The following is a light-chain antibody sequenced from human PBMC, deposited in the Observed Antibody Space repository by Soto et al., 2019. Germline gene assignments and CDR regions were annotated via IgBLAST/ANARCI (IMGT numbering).Light chain of an antibody. J-gene: IGKJ1*01. V-gene: IGKV3-11*01. Sequence: EIVLTQAPATLSLSPGERATLTCRASQSIGNYIAWYQQKPGQAPRLLVYDVFNRATGIPARFSGSGSGTDFTLTISSLEPEDFAVYYCLQRAAWPWTFGQGTKVEVK. CDR1: QSIGNY. CDR2: DVF. CDR3: LQRAAWPWT.